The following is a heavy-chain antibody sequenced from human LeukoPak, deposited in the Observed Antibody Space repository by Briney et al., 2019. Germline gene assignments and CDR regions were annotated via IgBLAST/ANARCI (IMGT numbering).Heavy chain of an antibody. CDR3: ARDDGDL. CDR2: IKEDGREK. J-gene: IGHJ4*02. CDR1: GFTFRGYW. Sequence: GGSLRLSCADSGFTFRGYWMKWVRQAPGQGLEWVASIKEDGREKFYVDSVKGRSTISRDDAKNSLYLQMDSLRVEDTAVYYCARDDGDLWGQGTLVTVSS. V-gene: IGHV3-7*01.